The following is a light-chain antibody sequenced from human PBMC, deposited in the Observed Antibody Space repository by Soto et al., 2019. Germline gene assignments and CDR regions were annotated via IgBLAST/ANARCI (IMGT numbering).Light chain of an antibody. CDR2: DAS. V-gene: IGKV3-11*01. Sequence: EIVLTQSPATLSLSPGARATLSCRARQSVSISLAWYQQQPGQPPSLLIYDASNRDTGIPARFSGSGSGTDFTINISRLEPEDFSDYYRQQRSKWPRLFCPGNKVDLQ. CDR1: QSVSIS. CDR3: QQRSKWPRL. J-gene: IGKJ3*01.